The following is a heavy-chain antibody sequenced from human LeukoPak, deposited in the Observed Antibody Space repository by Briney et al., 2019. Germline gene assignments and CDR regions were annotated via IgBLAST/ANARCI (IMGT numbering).Heavy chain of an antibody. CDR1: GYTFTGYY. D-gene: IGHD3-22*01. CDR2: INPNNGAT. V-gene: IGHV1-2*06. Sequence: ASVKVSCKASGYTFTGYYMHWVRQAPGQGLEWMGRINPNNGATNYAQKLQGRVTITGDTSISTAYMELSSLRSDDTAVYYCTRDTDDSPGDYYYGMDVWGQGTTVTVSS. CDR3: TRDTDDSPGDYYYGMDV. J-gene: IGHJ6*02.